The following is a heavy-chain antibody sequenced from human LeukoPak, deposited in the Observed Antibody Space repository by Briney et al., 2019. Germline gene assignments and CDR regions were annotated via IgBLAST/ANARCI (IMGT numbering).Heavy chain of an antibody. CDR1: GFTFSSYW. D-gene: IGHD6-13*01. CDR2: IKQDGNEK. CDR3: AREGSSFRAFDI. V-gene: IGHV3-7*01. J-gene: IGHJ3*02. Sequence: GRSLRLSCAASGFTFSSYWMNWVRQAPGKGLEWVANIKQDGNEKYYVDSVTGRFTISRDNAKNSLYLQMNSPRAEDTAVYYCAREGSSFRAFDIWGQGTMVTVSS.